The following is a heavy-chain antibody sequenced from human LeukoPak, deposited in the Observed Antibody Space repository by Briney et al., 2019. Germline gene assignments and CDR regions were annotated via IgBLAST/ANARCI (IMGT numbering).Heavy chain of an antibody. CDR1: GFTVSSNY. V-gene: IGHV3-53*01. CDR3: AREGYCSSTSCLYYYYYYMDV. J-gene: IGHJ6*03. Sequence: PGGSLRLSCAASGFTVSSNYMSWVRQAPGKGLEWVSVIYSGGSTYYADSVKGRFTISRDNAKNSLYLQMNSLRAEDTAVYYCAREGYCSSTSCLYYYYYYMDVWGKGTTVTVSS. CDR2: IYSGGST. D-gene: IGHD2-2*01.